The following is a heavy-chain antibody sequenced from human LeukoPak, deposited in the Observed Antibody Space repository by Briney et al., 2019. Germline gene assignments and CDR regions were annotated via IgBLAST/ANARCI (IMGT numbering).Heavy chain of an antibody. V-gene: IGHV4-59*01. Sequence: PSETLSLTCSVSDGSINSYYWNWIRRPPGKGLEWIGYIYYNGNTNYSPSLKSRVTMSVDTSKNLFSLEVSSVTAADTAVYYRARGRSNYYGMDVWGQGTTVTVSS. CDR1: DGSINSYY. CDR3: ARGRSNYYGMDV. CDR2: IYYNGNT. J-gene: IGHJ6*02. D-gene: IGHD1-26*01.